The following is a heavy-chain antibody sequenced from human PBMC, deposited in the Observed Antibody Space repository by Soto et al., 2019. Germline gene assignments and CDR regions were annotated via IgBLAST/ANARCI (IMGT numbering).Heavy chain of an antibody. D-gene: IGHD7-27*01. CDR2: ISSSGNTI. V-gene: IGHV3-11*04. CDR3: ARDLQTGTFDY. CDR1: GFTFSDYY. J-gene: IGHJ4*02. Sequence: GGSLRLSCAASGFTFSDYYMNWIRQAPGKGLEWVSYISSSGNTIYYADSVKGRFTISRDNAKNSLYLQMNSLRAEDTAVYYCARDLQTGTFDYWGQGTLVTVSS.